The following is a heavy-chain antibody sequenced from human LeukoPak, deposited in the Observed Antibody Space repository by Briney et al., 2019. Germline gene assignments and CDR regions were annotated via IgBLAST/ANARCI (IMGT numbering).Heavy chain of an antibody. D-gene: IGHD1-26*01. J-gene: IGHJ4*02. CDR1: GYSISSGYY. V-gene: IGHV4-38-2*02. CDR3: TRGFRSSFSDQ. Sequence: SETLSLTCTVSGYSISSGYYWGWIRQPPGKGLEWIGSIYHSGSTYYNPSLKSRVTISVDTSKNQFSLNLSSVTAADTALYYCTRGFRSSFSDQWGQGTLVTVSS. CDR2: IYHSGST.